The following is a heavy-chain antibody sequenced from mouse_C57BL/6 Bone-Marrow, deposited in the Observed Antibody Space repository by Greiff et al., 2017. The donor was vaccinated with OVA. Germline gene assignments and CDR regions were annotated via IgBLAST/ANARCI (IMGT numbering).Heavy chain of an antibody. D-gene: IGHD1-1*01. CDR1: GFTFSSYG. J-gene: IGHJ2*01. V-gene: IGHV5-6*01. CDR3: ARPLTVVAPYYFDY. Sequence: EVKLVESGGDLVKPGGSLKLSCAASGFTFSSYGMSWVRQTPDKRLEWVATISSGGSYTYYPDSVKGRFTISRDNAKNTLYLQMSSLKSEDTAMYYCARPLTVVAPYYFDYWGQGTTLTVSS. CDR2: ISSGGSYT.